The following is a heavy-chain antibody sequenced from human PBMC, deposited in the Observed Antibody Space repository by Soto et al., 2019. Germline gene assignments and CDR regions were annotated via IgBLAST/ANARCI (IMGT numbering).Heavy chain of an antibody. V-gene: IGHV1-18*04. J-gene: IGHJ6*02. CDR2: ISAYNGNT. Sequence: GASVKVSCKASGYSFTSYGISWVRQAPGQGLEWMGWISAYNGNTNYEQKFQGRVAMTTDTSTNTAYLELRTLRSDDAAVYYCARDPPITGSVQGTPLMAVWARGTTVPV. CDR1: GYSFTSYG. CDR3: ARDPPITGSVQGTPLMAV. D-gene: IGHD1-20*01.